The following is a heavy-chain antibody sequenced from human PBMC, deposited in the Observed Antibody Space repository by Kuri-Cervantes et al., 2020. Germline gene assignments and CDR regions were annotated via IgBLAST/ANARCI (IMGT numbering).Heavy chain of an antibody. V-gene: IGHV3-48*01. Sequence: GGSLRLSCAASGFTFSNAWMSWVRQAPGKGPEWISYISSSSSTIYYADSVKGRFTISRDHAKNSLYLQVNSLRGEDTAVYYCTWGRFELWGRGTLVTVSS. CDR3: TWGRFEL. J-gene: IGHJ2*01. D-gene: IGHD3-16*01. CDR1: GFTFSNAW. CDR2: ISSSSSTI.